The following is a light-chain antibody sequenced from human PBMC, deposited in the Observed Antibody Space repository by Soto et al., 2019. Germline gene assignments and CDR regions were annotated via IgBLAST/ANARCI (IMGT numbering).Light chain of an antibody. J-gene: IGKJ2*01. CDR2: SAS. CDR3: QQYNNWPRT. Sequence: ETVMTQSAAALSVSPGERVILSCRASQSVSTNLAWYQQRPGQPPRLLIHSASTRATDIPDRISGSRSGTEFTLTISSLQSEDSATYYCQQYNNWPRTFGQGTKVDIK. CDR1: QSVSTN. V-gene: IGKV3-15*01.